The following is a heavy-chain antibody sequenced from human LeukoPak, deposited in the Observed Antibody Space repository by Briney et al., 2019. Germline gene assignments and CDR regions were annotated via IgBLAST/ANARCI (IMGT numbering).Heavy chain of an antibody. CDR1: GFTFDDYG. Sequence: GGSLRLACAASGFTFDDYGMSWVRQAPGKGLEWVSGINWNGGNTHYADSVKGRFTISRDNAKNSLYLQMNSLRAEDTALYYCARGVVPAGMDYYYYMDVWGKGTTVTVPS. V-gene: IGHV3-20*04. CDR2: INWNGGNT. CDR3: ARGVVPAGMDYYYYMDV. J-gene: IGHJ6*03. D-gene: IGHD2-2*01.